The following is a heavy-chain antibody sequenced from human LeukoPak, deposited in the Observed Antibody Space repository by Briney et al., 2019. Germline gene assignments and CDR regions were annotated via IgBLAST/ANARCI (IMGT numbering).Heavy chain of an antibody. V-gene: IGHV4-34*01. J-gene: IGHJ5*02. Sequence: PSETLSLTCAVYGGSFSGYYWSWIRQPPGKGLEWIGEINHSGSTNYNPSLKSRVTISVDTSKNQFSLKLSSVTAADTAVYYCARGRQWLVRGRNWFDPWGQGTLVTVSS. D-gene: IGHD6-19*01. CDR2: INHSGST. CDR3: ARGRQWLVRGRNWFDP. CDR1: GGSFSGYY.